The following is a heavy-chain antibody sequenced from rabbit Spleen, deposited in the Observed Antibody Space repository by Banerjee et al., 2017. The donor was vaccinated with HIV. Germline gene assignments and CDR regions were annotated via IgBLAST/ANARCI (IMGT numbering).Heavy chain of an antibody. Sequence: QEQLEESGGGLVQPEGSLTLTCTASGFTISSYYYMCWVRQAPGKGLEWIGCIYVGRGSTHYANWAKGRVTMYKTSSTTVTLQLTSLTAADTATYFCARSGHVNGDYIWDLWGQGTLVTVS. CDR3: ARSGHVNGDYIWDL. CDR2: IYVGRGST. CDR1: GFTISSYYY. J-gene: IGHJ3*01. V-gene: IGHV1S45*01. D-gene: IGHD1-1*01.